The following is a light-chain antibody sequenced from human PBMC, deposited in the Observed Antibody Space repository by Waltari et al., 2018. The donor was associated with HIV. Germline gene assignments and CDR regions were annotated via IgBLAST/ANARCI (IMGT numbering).Light chain of an antibody. CDR2: QEN. V-gene: IGLV3-1*01. CDR1: QLGDKF. CDR3: QAWDSNSND. J-gene: IGLJ1*01. Sequence: YELTQPPSVSVSPGQTASITCSGDQLGDKFPCWYQQKPGQSPVLLIYQENKRPSGIPDRFSGSISGNTATLTISGTQTLDEGDYYCQAWDSNSNDFGPGTKVTVL.